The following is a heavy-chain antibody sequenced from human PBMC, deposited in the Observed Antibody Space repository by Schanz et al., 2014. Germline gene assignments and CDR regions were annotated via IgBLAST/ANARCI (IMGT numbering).Heavy chain of an antibody. J-gene: IGHJ6*02. Sequence: QVQLVESGGGVVQPGRSLRLSCAASGFIFNDYYMNWIRQAPGKGLEWLSYISRDGTTSYYADSVKGRFTISRDNAKNSLYRERPSLRAEDPAVYYCARAPPPYSSSPYYWYYGMDVWGQGTTVTVSS. D-gene: IGHD6-6*01. CDR2: ISRDGTTS. CDR1: GFIFNDYY. CDR3: ARAPPPYSSSPYYWYYGMDV. V-gene: IGHV3-11*01.